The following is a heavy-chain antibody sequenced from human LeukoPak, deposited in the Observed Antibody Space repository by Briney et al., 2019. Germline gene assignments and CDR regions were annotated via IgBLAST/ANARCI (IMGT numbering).Heavy chain of an antibody. Sequence: PGGSLRLSCAASGFTFSSYGMHWVRQAPGKGLEWMALIWSDGTNEKYADSVKGRFTISRDNSKNTLYLQMNSLRAGDTALYYCARERTYYYDSNPDYFDYWGQGTLVTVSS. CDR2: IWSDGTNE. CDR3: ARERTYYYDSNPDYFDY. V-gene: IGHV3-33*01. D-gene: IGHD3-22*01. CDR1: GFTFSSYG. J-gene: IGHJ4*02.